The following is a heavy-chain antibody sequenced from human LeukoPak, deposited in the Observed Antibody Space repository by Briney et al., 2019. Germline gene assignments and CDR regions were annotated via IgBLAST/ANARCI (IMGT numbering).Heavy chain of an antibody. CDR1: GGSISSSSYY. V-gene: IGHV4-39*01. J-gene: IGHJ4*02. CDR2: IYYSGST. Sequence: SETLSLTCTVSGGSISSSSYYWGWIRQPPGKGLEWIGSIYYSGSTYYNPSLKSRVTISVDTSKNQFSLKLSSVTAADTAVYYCARRGTEESAAAGNDYWGQGTLVTVSS. CDR3: ARRGTEESAAAGNDY. D-gene: IGHD6-13*01.